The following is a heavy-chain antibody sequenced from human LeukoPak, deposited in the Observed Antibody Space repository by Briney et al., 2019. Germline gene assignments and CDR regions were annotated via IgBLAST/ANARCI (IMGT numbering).Heavy chain of an antibody. CDR3: ARPGPQLGLYFDY. D-gene: IGHD6-13*01. CDR2: ISASGDNA. J-gene: IGHJ4*02. Sequence: PGGSLRLSCAASQLTFSSYAMSWVRQAPGKGLEWVSGISASGDNAHYAASVQGRVIISRDNARNTLYLQMNSLRAEDTAVYYCARPGPQLGLYFDYWGQGTLVTVSS. V-gene: IGHV3-23*01. CDR1: QLTFSSYA.